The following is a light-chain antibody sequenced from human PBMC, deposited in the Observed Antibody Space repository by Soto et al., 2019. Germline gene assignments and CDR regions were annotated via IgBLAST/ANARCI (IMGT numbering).Light chain of an antibody. V-gene: IGKV1-39*01. CDR1: QSISSY. CDR2: AAS. CDR3: QQSYSKSRR. J-gene: IGKJ1*01. Sequence: SSLSASVGDRVSITCRASQSISSYLNWYQQKPGKAPNLLIYAASSLQSGVPSRFSGSGSGTDFTLTISSLQPEDFATDYCQQSYSKSRRFGEGTKLDIK.